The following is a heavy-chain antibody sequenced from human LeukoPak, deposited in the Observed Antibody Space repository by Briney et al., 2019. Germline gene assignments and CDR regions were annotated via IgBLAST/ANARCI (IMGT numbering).Heavy chain of an antibody. J-gene: IGHJ4*02. CDR2: IYHSGST. Sequence: SETLSLTCTVSGYSISSGYYWGWIRQPPGKGLEWIGSIYHSGSTYYNPSLKSRVTISVDASKNQFSLKLSSVTAADTAVYYCARVGQAVAGPIGDYWGQGTLVTVSS. V-gene: IGHV4-38-2*02. D-gene: IGHD6-19*01. CDR3: ARVGQAVAGPIGDY. CDR1: GYSISSGYY.